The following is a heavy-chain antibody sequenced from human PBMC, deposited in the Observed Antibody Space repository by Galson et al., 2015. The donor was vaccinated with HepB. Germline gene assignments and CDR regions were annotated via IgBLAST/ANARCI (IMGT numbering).Heavy chain of an antibody. D-gene: IGHD2-15*01. J-gene: IGHJ4*02. CDR1: GGTFSSYA. CDR2: IIPIFGTA. Sequence: SVKVSCKASGGTFSSYAIRWVRQAPGQGLEWMGGIIPIFGTANYAQKFQGRVTITADESTSTAYMELSSLRSEDTAVYYCARESLYCSGGSCHTSDYWGQGTLVTVSS. CDR3: ARESLYCSGGSCHTSDY. V-gene: IGHV1-69*13.